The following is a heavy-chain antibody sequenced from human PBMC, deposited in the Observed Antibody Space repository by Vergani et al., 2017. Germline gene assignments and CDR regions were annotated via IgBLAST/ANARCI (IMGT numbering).Heavy chain of an antibody. J-gene: IGHJ3*02. CDR2: IYYSGST. V-gene: IGHV4-59*01. CDR1: GGSISSYY. CDR3: ARVIASSDAFDI. Sequence: QVQLQESGPGLVKPSETLSLTCTVSGGSISSYYWSWIRQPPGTGLEWIGYIYYSGSTNYNPSLKSRVTISVDTSKNQFSLKLSSVTAADTAVYYCARVIASSDAFDIWGQGTTVTVSS. D-gene: IGHD6-13*01.